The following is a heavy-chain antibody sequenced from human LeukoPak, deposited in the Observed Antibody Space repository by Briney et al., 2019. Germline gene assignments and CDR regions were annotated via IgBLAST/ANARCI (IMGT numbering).Heavy chain of an antibody. CDR3: ARGQSGSYYGFSTQKRINFDY. J-gene: IGHJ4*02. Sequence: GGSLRLSCAASGFTFSSYEMNWVRQAPGKGLEWVSYISSSDSTIYYADSVKGRFTISRDNAKNSLYLQMNSLRAEDTAVYYCARGQSGSYYGFSTQKRINFDYWGQGTLVTVSS. D-gene: IGHD1-26*01. V-gene: IGHV3-48*03. CDR1: GFTFSSYE. CDR2: ISSSDSTI.